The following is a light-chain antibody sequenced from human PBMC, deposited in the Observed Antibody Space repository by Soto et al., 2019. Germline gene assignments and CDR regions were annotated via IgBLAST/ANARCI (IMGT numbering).Light chain of an antibody. CDR1: HDIGKW. J-gene: IGKJ2*01. CDR3: QQYGDSYS. Sequence: DIPMTQSPSTLSASVGDRVSITCRASHDIGKWLAWYQQKPGQAPKLLVYDASNLHDAVPSRFSGSGSGTHFSLTISGLQPDDFGTYYCQQYGDSYSFGQGTAIEI. CDR2: DAS. V-gene: IGKV1-5*01.